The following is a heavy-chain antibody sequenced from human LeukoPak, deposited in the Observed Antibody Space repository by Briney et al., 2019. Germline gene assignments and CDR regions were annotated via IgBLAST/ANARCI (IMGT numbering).Heavy chain of an antibody. CDR1: GYTFTGYY. J-gene: IGHJ4*02. CDR3: ARYYAVVVITPYFDY. Sequence: GASVKVSCKASGYTFTGYYMHWVRQAPGQGLEWMGWINPNSGGTNYAQKLQGRVTMTTDTSTSTAYMELRSLRSDDTAVYYCARYYAVVVITPYFDYWGQGTLVTVSS. CDR2: INPNSGGT. D-gene: IGHD3-22*01. V-gene: IGHV1-2*02.